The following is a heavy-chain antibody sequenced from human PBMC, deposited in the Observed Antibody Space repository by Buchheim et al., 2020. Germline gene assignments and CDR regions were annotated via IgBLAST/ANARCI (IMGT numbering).Heavy chain of an antibody. CDR2: ISYDGSNK. V-gene: IGHV3-30*04. J-gene: IGHJ4*02. Sequence: QVQLVESGGGVVQPGRSLRLSCAASGFTFSSYAMHWVRQAPGKGLEWVAVISYDGSNKYYAGSVKGRFTISRDNSKNTLYLQMNSLRAEDTAVYYCARDLRPGPGIAAFDYWGQGTL. D-gene: IGHD6-13*01. CDR1: GFTFSSYA. CDR3: ARDLRPGPGIAAFDY.